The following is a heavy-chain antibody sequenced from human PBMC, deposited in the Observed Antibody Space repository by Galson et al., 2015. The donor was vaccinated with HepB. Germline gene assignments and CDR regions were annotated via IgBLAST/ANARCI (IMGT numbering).Heavy chain of an antibody. V-gene: IGHV3-23*01. CDR1: RFPFSGSD. Sequence: SLRLSCAASRFPFSGSDMSWVRQAPGKGLEWVSYISGASGATYYADSLKGRFTISRDKSKNTLYLQMNSLRAVDTAEYYCAGGHWSHWVQGTLVTVSS. J-gene: IGHJ4*02. CDR3: AGGHWSH. CDR2: ISGASGAT. D-gene: IGHD3-3*01.